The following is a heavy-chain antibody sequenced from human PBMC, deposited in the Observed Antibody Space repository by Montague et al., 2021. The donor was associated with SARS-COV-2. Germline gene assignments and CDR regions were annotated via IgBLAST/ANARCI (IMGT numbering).Heavy chain of an antibody. CDR2: VFDSGST. D-gene: IGHD5-12*01. CDR3: ARGEWLRGCMDV. V-gene: IGHV4-59*13. CDR1: GGSISSYY. J-gene: IGHJ6*02. Sequence: SETLSLTCTVSGGSISSYYWSWIRQPPGNGLEWIGHVFDSGSTNYNPSLKSRVTISVDTSKNQFSLKLSSVTAADTAVYYCARGEWLRGCMDVWGQGTTVTVSS.